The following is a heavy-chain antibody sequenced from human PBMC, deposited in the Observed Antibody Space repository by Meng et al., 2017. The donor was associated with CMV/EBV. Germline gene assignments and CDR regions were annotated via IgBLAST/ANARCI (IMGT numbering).Heavy chain of an antibody. V-gene: IGHV3-21*01. D-gene: IGHD2-21*01. J-gene: IGHJ4*02. Sequence: GESLKISCAASGFTFSSYWMSWVRQAPGKGLEWVSSISSSSSYIYYADSVKGRFTISRDNAKNSLYLQMNSLRAEDTAVYYCARDGAGRLPLFADYWGQGTLVTVSS. CDR2: ISSSSSYI. CDR1: GFTFSSYW. CDR3: ARDGAGRLPLFADY.